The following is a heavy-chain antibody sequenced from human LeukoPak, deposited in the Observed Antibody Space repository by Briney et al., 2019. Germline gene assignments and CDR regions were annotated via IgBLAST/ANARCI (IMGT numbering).Heavy chain of an antibody. J-gene: IGHJ4*02. Sequence: ASVKVSCKASGYTFTSYAMHWVRQAPGQRLEWMGWINAGNGNTKYSQEFQGRVTITRDTSASAAYMELSSLRSEDTAVYYCARVASIGAIGDHWGQGTLVTVSS. CDR2: INAGNGNT. CDR3: ARVASIGAIGDH. CDR1: GYTFTSYA. V-gene: IGHV1-3*03. D-gene: IGHD6-6*01.